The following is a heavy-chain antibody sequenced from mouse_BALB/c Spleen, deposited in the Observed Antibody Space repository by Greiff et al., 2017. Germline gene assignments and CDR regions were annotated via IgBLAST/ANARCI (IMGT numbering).Heavy chain of an antibody. J-gene: IGHJ3*01. CDR1: GYTFTDYN. V-gene: IGHV1-18*01. CDR3: ARGYYYGSRTY. CDR2: INPNNGGT. Sequence: EVKLVESGPELVKPGASVKIPCKASGYTFTDYNMDWVKQSHGKSLEWIGDINPNNGGTIYNQKFKGKATLTVDKSSSTAYMELRSLTSEDTAVYYCARGYYYGSRTYWGQGTLVTVSA. D-gene: IGHD1-1*01.